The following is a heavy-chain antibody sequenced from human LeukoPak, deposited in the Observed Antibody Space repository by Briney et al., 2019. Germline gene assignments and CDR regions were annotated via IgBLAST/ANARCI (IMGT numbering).Heavy chain of an antibody. D-gene: IGHD6-19*01. CDR1: GYTFTGYY. CDR3: ARDREIAVATDAFDI. Sequence: GASVKVSCKASGYTFTGYYMHWVRQAPGQGLEWMGRINPNSGGTNYAQKFQGRVTMTRDTSISTAYMELSRLRSDDTAVYYCARDREIAVATDAFDIWGQGTMVTVSP. J-gene: IGHJ3*02. CDR2: INPNSGGT. V-gene: IGHV1-2*06.